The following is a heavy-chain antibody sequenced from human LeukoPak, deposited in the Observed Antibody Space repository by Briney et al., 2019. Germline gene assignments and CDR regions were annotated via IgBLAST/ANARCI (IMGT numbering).Heavy chain of an antibody. J-gene: IGHJ3*02. D-gene: IGHD6-13*01. V-gene: IGHV3-30-3*01. CDR3: ARDIQQLVSFDI. CDR2: ISYDGSNK. CDR1: GFTFSSYA. Sequence: GGSLRLSCAASGFTFSSYAMHWVRQAPGKGLEWVAVISYDGSNKYYADSVKGRFTISRDNSKNTLNLQMNSLRAEDTAVYYCARDIQQLVSFDIWGQGTMVTVSS.